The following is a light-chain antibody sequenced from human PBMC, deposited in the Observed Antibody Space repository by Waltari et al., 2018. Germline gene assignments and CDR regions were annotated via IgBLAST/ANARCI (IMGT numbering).Light chain of an antibody. Sequence: QLVLTQSPSASASLGASVKLTCTLSSGHSSYAIAWHQQQPEKGHRYLMKLNSDGSHSKGYGIPDRFSGSSSGAARYLTISSLQSEDEADYYCQTWGTGIRVFGGGTKLTVL. CDR3: QTWGTGIRV. CDR2: LNSDGSH. V-gene: IGLV4-69*01. CDR1: SGHSSYA. J-gene: IGLJ3*02.